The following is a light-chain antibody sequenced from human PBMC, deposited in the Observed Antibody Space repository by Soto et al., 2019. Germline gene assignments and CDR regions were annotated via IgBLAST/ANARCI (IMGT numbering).Light chain of an antibody. V-gene: IGLV2-8*01. CDR3: TSSAGSRNLV. CDR1: SSDVGGYNS. Sequence: QSVLTQPPSASGSPGQSVTISCTGTSSDVGGYNSVSWYQQHPGRAHKLLIYEVNKRPSGVPDRFSASKSDNTASLTVSGLQAEDEADYYCTSSAGSRNLVFGGGTKLTVL. CDR2: EVN. J-gene: IGLJ3*02.